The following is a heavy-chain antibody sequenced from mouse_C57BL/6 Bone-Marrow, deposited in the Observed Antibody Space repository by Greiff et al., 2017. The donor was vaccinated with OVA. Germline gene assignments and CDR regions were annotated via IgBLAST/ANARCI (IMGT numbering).Heavy chain of an antibody. CDR2: IDPSDSYT. CDR3: ARFPITTVVAKVAMDY. CDR1: GYTFTSYW. J-gene: IGHJ4*01. D-gene: IGHD1-1*01. Sequence: VKLQQPGAELVMPGASVKLSCKASGYTFTSYWMHWVKQRPGQGLEWIGEIDPSDSYTNYNQKFKGKSTLTVDKSSSTAYMQLSSLTSEDSAVYYCARFPITTVVAKVAMDYWGQGTSVTVSS. V-gene: IGHV1-69*01.